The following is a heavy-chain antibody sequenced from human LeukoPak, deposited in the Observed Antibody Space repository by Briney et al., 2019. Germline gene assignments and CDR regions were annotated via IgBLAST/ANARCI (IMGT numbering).Heavy chain of an antibody. V-gene: IGHV5-51*01. Sequence: GESLKISCKGSGYRFGNYWIGWVRQMPGKGLEWKGIIHPGDSDTRYSPSFQGQVTISAEKSITTAYLQWGSLKASDTAMYYCARRGEGPIGGIGYWGQGTLVTVSS. CDR2: IHPGDSDT. CDR3: ARRGEGPIGGIGY. CDR1: GYRFGNYW. J-gene: IGHJ4*02. D-gene: IGHD3-10*01.